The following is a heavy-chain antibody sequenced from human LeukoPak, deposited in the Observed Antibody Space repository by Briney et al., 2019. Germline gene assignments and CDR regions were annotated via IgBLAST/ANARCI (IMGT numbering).Heavy chain of an antibody. J-gene: IGHJ4*02. Sequence: GGSLRLSCAASGFTFNSYAMSWVRQAPGKGLEWVSTINVSGDDTYYADSVKGRFTISRDNSKSTLYLQVSSLTAEDTAVYYCARESRGSKLANYFYDSSGFSNIDYWGQGTLVTVSS. CDR2: INVSGDDT. CDR1: GFTFNSYA. D-gene: IGHD3-22*01. V-gene: IGHV3-23*01. CDR3: ARESRGSKLANYFYDSSGFSNIDY.